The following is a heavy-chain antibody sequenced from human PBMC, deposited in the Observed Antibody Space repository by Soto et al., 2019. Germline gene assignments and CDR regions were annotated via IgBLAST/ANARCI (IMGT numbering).Heavy chain of an antibody. Sequence: QVQLVQSGAEVKKPGASVKVSCKASGYTFTSYYMHWVRQAPGQGLEWMGIINPSGGSTSYAQKFQGRVTMTRDTSTSTVYMELSSLRSEDTVVYYCARDKLKQGSYYAFDIWGQGTMVTVSS. CDR1: GYTFTSYY. CDR3: ARDKLKQGSYYAFDI. D-gene: IGHD1-26*01. CDR2: INPSGGST. J-gene: IGHJ3*02. V-gene: IGHV1-46*01.